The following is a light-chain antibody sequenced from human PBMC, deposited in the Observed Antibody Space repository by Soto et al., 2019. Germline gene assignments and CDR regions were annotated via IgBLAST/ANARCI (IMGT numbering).Light chain of an antibody. J-gene: IGLJ2*01. V-gene: IGLV2-8*01. CDR3: CSYAGGNSLV. Sequence: QSALTQPPSASGSPGQSVTISCTGTSSDVGASNYVSWYQQHPGKAPKLMIYDVVKRPSGVPDRFSGSKYGSTASLTVSGLHTDDEADYYCCSYAGGNSLVFGGGTKLTVL. CDR2: DVV. CDR1: SSDVGASNY.